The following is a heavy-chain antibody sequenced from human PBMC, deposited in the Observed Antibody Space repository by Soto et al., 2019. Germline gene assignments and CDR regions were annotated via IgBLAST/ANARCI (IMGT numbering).Heavy chain of an antibody. CDR3: ARPIAAAGRDAFDI. CDR2: INHSGST. V-gene: IGHV4-34*01. J-gene: IGHJ3*02. Sequence: WETLSLTCAFYVVSFSGYYWTCIRHPPGKGLEWIGEINHSGSTNYNPSLKSRVTISVDTSKNQFSLKLSSVTAADTAVYYCARPIAAAGRDAFDIWGQGTMVTVSS. D-gene: IGHD6-13*01. CDR1: VVSFSGYY.